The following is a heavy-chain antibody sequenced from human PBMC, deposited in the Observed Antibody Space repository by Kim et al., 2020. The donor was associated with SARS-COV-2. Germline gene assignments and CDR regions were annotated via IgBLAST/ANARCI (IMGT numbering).Heavy chain of an antibody. V-gene: IGHV3-21*04. Sequence: GGSLRLSCGASGFTFSSYSMNWVRQAPGKGLEWVSSNRSSSIYIYYADSVKGRFTISRDNTKNSLYLQMNSLRAEDTALYYCVRGSTFTWGQGALVTVSS. CDR3: VRGSTFT. J-gene: IGHJ5*02. CDR2: NRSSSIYI. CDR1: GFTFSSYS. D-gene: IGHD2-2*01.